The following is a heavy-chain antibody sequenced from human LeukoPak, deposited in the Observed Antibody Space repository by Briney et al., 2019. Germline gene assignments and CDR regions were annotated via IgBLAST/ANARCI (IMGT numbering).Heavy chain of an antibody. CDR3: ARGYCSGGSCYSYYYYYYYMDV. CDR1: GFTFSSYS. D-gene: IGHD2-15*01. Sequence: SGGSLRLSCAASGFTFSSYSMNWVRQAPGKGLEWVSSISSSSSYIYYADSVKGRFTISRDNAKNSLYLQMNSLRAEDTALYYCARGYCSGGSCYSYYYYYYYMDVWGKGTTVTVSS. CDR2: ISSSSSYI. V-gene: IGHV3-21*04. J-gene: IGHJ6*03.